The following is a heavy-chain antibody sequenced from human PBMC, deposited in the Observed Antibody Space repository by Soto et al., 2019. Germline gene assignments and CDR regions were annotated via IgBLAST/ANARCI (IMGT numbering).Heavy chain of an antibody. CDR2: VDPEESET. J-gene: IGHJ4*02. CDR1: WYTFSDNY. CDR3: AYGSGSYLHYFEY. D-gene: IGHD3-10*01. Sequence: GKVCFKASWYTFSDNYVHWVQQAPGKGLEWLGLVDPEESETIYAEKFQGRVTITADTSTDTAYMELRSLRSEDTGVYYCAYGSGSYLHYFEYWGQGTLVTVSS. V-gene: IGHV1-69-2*01.